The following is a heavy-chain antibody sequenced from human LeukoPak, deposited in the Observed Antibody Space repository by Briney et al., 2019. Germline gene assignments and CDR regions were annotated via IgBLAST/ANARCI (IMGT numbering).Heavy chain of an antibody. Sequence: SETLSLTCTVSGGSIRSDSYYWGWIRQPPGKGLEWIGSIYYRENTYYNPSLKSRLTISVDPSKNQLSLRLNSVTAADTAIYYCANQSPKYTISGGGVKYWGQGTLITVSS. CDR2: IYYRENT. CDR1: GGSIRSDSYY. CDR3: ANQSPKYTISGGGVKY. D-gene: IGHD3-10*01. V-gene: IGHV4-39*01. J-gene: IGHJ4*02.